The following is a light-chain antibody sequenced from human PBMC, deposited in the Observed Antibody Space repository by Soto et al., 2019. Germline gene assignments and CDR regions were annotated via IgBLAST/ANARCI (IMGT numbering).Light chain of an antibody. J-gene: IGLJ2*01. CDR2: EVI. CDR3: TSYAGSENVI. V-gene: IGLV2-8*01. Sequence: QSALTQPPSASGSPGQSVTISCTVTSSDVGGHNYVSWYQQHPGKAPTLLIYEVIQRPSGVPDRFSGSKSGNTASLTVSGLQAKDEADYYCTSYAGSENVIFGGGTKLTVL. CDR1: SSDVGGHNY.